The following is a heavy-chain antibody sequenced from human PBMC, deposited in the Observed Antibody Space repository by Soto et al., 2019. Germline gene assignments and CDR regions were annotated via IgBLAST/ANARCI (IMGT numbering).Heavy chain of an antibody. Sequence: QVQLVQSGAEVKKPGASVKVSCKASGYTFTSYYMHWVRQAPGQGLEWMGIINPSSGSTSYAQKFQGRVTMTRDTSTSTVYMELSSLRSEDTAVYYCARNVAAAGTYYYYYGMDVWGQGTTVTVSS. J-gene: IGHJ6*02. CDR2: INPSSGST. CDR3: ARNVAAAGTYYYYYGMDV. V-gene: IGHV1-46*01. D-gene: IGHD6-13*01. CDR1: GYTFTSYY.